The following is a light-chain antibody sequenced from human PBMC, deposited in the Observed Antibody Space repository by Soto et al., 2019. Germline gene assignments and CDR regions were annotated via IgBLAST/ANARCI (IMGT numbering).Light chain of an antibody. CDR2: DAS. V-gene: IGKV3-15*01. CDR1: QSVSSY. Sequence: EIVMTQSPATLSVSPGERATLSCRASQSVSSYLAWYQQKPGLPPRLLIYDASTRATGIPDRFSGSGSGKDFPLTISSLQAADFAVYYCHQYSNWPPLYTFGRGTKLEIK. J-gene: IGKJ2*01. CDR3: HQYSNWPPLYT.